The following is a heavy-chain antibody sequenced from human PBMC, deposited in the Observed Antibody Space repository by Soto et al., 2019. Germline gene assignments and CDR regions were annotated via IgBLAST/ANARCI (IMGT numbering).Heavy chain of an antibody. V-gene: IGHV4-61*01. CDR3: ARGLDFYGSGSPDLNGY. CDR2: INHSGAT. J-gene: IGHJ4*02. CDR1: GGSVSGASYY. Sequence: SETLSLTCTVSGGSVSGASYYWSWIRQSPGKGLEWIGNINHSGATNYSPSLKTRATISVDTSKKQFSLQLSSVTSADTAVYFCARGLDFYGSGSPDLNGYWGQGTLVTVSS. D-gene: IGHD3-10*01.